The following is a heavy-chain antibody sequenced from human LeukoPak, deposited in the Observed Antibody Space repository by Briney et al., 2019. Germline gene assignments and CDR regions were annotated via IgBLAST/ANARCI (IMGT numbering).Heavy chain of an antibody. D-gene: IGHD2-15*01. Sequence: PGGSLRLSCAASGFTFSTYSMNWVRQAPGKGLEWVSYISFSSGYIYYADSVKGRFTISRDNAKNSLYLQMNSLRAEDTAVYYCARDWGYCSGGSCYDYYGLDVWGQGTTVTVSS. V-gene: IGHV3-21*01. J-gene: IGHJ6*02. CDR1: GFTFSTYS. CDR3: ARDWGYCSGGSCYDYYGLDV. CDR2: ISFSSGYI.